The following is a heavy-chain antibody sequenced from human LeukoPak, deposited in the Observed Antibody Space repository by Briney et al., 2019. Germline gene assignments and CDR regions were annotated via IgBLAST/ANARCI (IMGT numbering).Heavy chain of an antibody. Sequence: PSETLSLTCTVSGGSISSYYWSWIRLPPGKGLEWIGYIYYTGATYYNPSLKSRVTISLDTSKNQFSLKLSSVTAANAAVYYCARAGYSYGTGYYFDYWGQGALVTVSS. CDR1: GGSISSYY. J-gene: IGHJ4*02. CDR2: IYYTGAT. V-gene: IGHV4-59*01. CDR3: ARAGYSYGTGYYFDY. D-gene: IGHD5-18*01.